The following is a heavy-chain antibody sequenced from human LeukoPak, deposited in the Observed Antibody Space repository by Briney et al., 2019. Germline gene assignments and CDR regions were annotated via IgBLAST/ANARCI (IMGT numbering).Heavy chain of an antibody. Sequence: GGSLRLSCAASGFAFDDYAMHWVRQAPGKGLEWVSLISGDGGSTYYADSVKGRFTISRDNSKNSLYLQMNSLGTEDTALYYCATSDFAAHFDYWGQGTLVTVSS. CDR3: ATSDFAAHFDY. D-gene: IGHD2/OR15-2a*01. CDR1: GFAFDDYA. J-gene: IGHJ4*02. CDR2: ISGDGGST. V-gene: IGHV3-43*02.